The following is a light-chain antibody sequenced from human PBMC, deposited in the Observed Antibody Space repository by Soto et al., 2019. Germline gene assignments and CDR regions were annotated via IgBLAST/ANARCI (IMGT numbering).Light chain of an antibody. J-gene: IGLJ1*01. Sequence: QSVLTQPASVSWSPGQSITISCTGTSSDVGGYNYVSWYQQHPGKAPKLMIYDVSNRPSGVSNRFSGSKSGNTASLTISGLRAEDEADYYCSSYTSSSTLYGFGTGTKVTVL. CDR1: SSDVGGYNY. CDR3: SSYTSSSTLYG. CDR2: DVS. V-gene: IGLV2-14*01.